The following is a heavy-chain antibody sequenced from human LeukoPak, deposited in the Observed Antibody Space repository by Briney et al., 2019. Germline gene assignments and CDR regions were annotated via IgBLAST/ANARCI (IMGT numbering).Heavy chain of an antibody. J-gene: IGHJ4*02. CDR3: ARRFGSGDYFDS. CDR2: IYYGGRT. CDR1: GDSISSYN. D-gene: IGHD2-15*01. Sequence: SETLFPTFRVPGDSISSYNWGWGRQTPGKGVGWIGYIYYGGRTNYNPSLKSRVTISVDTSKNHFSLKLSSVTAADTAVYYCARRFGSGDYFDSWGQGTLVTVSS. V-gene: IGHV4-59*01.